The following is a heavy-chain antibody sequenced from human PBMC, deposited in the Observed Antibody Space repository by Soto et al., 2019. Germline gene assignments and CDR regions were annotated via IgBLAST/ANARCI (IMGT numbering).Heavy chain of an antibody. CDR2: ISGSGGST. D-gene: IGHD2-15*01. V-gene: IGHV3-23*01. CDR1: GITFSSYA. Sequence: SLRLSCAASGITFSSYAMSWVRQAPGKGLEWVSAISGSGGSTYYADSVKGRFTISRDNSKNTLYLQMNSLRAEDTAVYYCAKRPKYCSGGSCYRYFDYWGQGTLVTVSS. J-gene: IGHJ4*02. CDR3: AKRPKYCSGGSCYRYFDY.